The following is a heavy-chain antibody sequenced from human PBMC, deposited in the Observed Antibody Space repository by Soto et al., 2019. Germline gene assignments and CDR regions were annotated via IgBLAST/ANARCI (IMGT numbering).Heavy chain of an antibody. J-gene: IGHJ4*02. CDR1: GFTFSSYA. CDR3: ARGVSGWYDGDGAHFDY. CDR2: IWYDGSNK. Sequence: QVQLVESGGGVVQPGRSLRLSCAASGFTFSSYAMHWVRQAPGKGLEWVAVIWYDGSNKYYADSVKGRFTISRDNSKNTLYLQMNSLRAEDTAVYYCARGVSGWYDGDGAHFDYWGQGTLVTVSS. V-gene: IGHV3-33*08. D-gene: IGHD6-19*01.